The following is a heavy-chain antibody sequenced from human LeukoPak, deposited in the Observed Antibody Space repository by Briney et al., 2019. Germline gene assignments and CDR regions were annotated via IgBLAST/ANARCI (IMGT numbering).Heavy chain of an antibody. CDR2: IKQDGSEK. Sequence: GGSLRLSCAASGFTFSSYWMSWVRQAPGKGLEWVANIKQDGSEKYYVDSVKGRFTISRDNAKNSLYLQMNSLRAEDTAVYYCARAITMVRGVGWDAFDIWGQGTMVTVSS. CDR3: ARAITMVRGVGWDAFDI. D-gene: IGHD3-10*01. J-gene: IGHJ3*02. CDR1: GFTFSSYW. V-gene: IGHV3-7*01.